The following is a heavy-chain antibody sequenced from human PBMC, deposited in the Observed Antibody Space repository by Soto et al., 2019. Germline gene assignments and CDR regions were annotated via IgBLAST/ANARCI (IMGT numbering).Heavy chain of an antibody. Sequence: GGSLRLSCAASGFTFSNYWMHWVRQAPGKGLVWVPLIRGDGINTKYADSVKGRFTISRDNAKNTLFLQMNSLTAEDTAVYYCATLYGPFDIWGQGTLVTVSS. D-gene: IGHD3-16*01. CDR3: ATLYGPFDI. CDR2: IRGDGINT. V-gene: IGHV3-74*01. CDR1: GFTFSNYW. J-gene: IGHJ3*02.